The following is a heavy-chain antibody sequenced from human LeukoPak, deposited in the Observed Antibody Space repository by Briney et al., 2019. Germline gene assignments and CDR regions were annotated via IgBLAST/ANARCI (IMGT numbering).Heavy chain of an antibody. D-gene: IGHD5-24*01. Sequence: GASVKVSCKASGYTFTGYYMHWVRQAPEQGLEWMGWINPNSGGTNYAQKFQGRVTMTRDTSISTAYMELSRLRSDDTAVYYCAREETQYYYYGMDVWGQGATVTVSS. J-gene: IGHJ6*02. CDR3: AREETQYYYYGMDV. CDR2: INPNSGGT. V-gene: IGHV1-2*02. CDR1: GYTFTGYY.